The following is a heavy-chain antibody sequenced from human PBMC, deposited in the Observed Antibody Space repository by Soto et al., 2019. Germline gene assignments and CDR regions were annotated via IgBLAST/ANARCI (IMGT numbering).Heavy chain of an antibody. CDR1: GGSFSGYY. D-gene: IGHD4-17*01. CDR2: INHSGST. CDR3: ARGGTVTTVGARASEYFQH. Sequence: SETLSLTCAVYGGSFSGYYWSWIRQPPGKGLEWIGEINHSGSTNYNPSLKSRVTISVDTSKNQFSLKLSSVTAADTAVYYCARGGTVTTVGARASEYFQHWGQGTLVTVSS. J-gene: IGHJ1*01. V-gene: IGHV4-34*01.